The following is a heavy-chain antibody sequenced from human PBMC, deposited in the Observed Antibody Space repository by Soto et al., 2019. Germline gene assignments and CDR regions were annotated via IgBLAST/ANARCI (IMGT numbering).Heavy chain of an antibody. Sequence: QVQLQESGPGLVKPSQTLSLTCTVSGGSISSGGYYWSWIRQHPGKGLEWIGYIYYSGSTYYNPSLRSRVTISVDTTKNQFSLKLSSVTAADTAVYYCARTQVLQKNPFDYWGQGTLVTVSS. D-gene: IGHD1-26*01. CDR3: ARTQVLQKNPFDY. CDR1: GGSISSGGYY. CDR2: IYYSGST. V-gene: IGHV4-31*03. J-gene: IGHJ4*02.